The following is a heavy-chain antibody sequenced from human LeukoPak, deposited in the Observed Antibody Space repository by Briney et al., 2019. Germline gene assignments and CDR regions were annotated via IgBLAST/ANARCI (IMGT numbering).Heavy chain of an antibody. CDR3: ARGGGLDV. J-gene: IGHJ6*02. V-gene: IGHV3-7*03. CDR2: INQDGNER. Sequence: PGGSLRLSCAASGFVFSNFWLSWVRQAPGKGLEWVATINQDGNERLYVDSVKGRYTISRDNAKNSLYLQMSNLRAEDTAVYFCARGGGLDVWGQGATVTVSS. CDR1: GFVFSNFW. D-gene: IGHD3-16*01.